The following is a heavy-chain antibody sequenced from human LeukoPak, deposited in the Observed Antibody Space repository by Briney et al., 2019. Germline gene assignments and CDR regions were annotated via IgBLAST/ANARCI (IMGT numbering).Heavy chain of an antibody. J-gene: IGHJ3*02. Sequence: GGSLRLSCAASGFTFSSYDMHWVCQATGKGLEWVSAVGTAGDPYYPGSVKGRFTISRENAKNSLYLQMNSLRAGDTAVYYCARALRVRGVMSGAFDIWGQGTMVTVSS. CDR3: ARALRVRGVMSGAFDI. V-gene: IGHV3-13*05. D-gene: IGHD3-10*01. CDR1: GFTFSSYD. CDR2: VGTAGDP.